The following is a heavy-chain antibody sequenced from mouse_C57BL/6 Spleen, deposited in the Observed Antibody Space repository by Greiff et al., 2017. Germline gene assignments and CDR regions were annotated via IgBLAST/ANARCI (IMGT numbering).Heavy chain of an antibody. V-gene: IGHV1-80*01. CDR2: IYPGDGGT. CDR3: ARPMTTVLPFAY. J-gene: IGHJ3*01. CDR1: GYAFSSYR. Sequence: QVQLQQSGAELVKPGASVKISCKASGYAFSSYRMNWVKQRPGKGLEWIGQIYPGDGGTNYNGKFKGKATLTADKSSSTAYMQLRSLTSEDSAVYYCARPMTTVLPFAYWGQGTLVTVSA. D-gene: IGHD1-1*01.